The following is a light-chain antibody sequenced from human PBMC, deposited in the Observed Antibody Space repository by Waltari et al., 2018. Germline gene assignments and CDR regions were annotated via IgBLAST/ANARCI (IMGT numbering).Light chain of an antibody. V-gene: IGKV3-20*01. CDR3: QKYVNLPAT. CDR1: QSVGRS. Sequence: EIVLTQSQGTLFLCPEDRATLSCRASQSVGRSLAWYQQKPGQAPRLLIYDASSRATGTPGRFSGSGSGTDFSLAISSLEPEDFAVYYCQKYVNLPATFGQGTKVEIK. CDR2: DAS. J-gene: IGKJ1*01.